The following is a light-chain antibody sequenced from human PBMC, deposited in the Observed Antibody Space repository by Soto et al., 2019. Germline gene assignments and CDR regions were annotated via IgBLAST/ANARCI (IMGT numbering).Light chain of an antibody. V-gene: IGLV2-14*01. CDR2: EVT. CDR3: SSYTSVNTLV. J-gene: IGLJ2*01. Sequence: QSVLTQPASVSGSPGQSITISCTGTSSDVGGYYYVSWYQHHPSKAPKLIIYEVTHRPSGVSDRFSGSRSGNTASLTISGLQAEDEADYYCSSYTSVNTLVFGGGTKVTVL. CDR1: SSDVGGYYY.